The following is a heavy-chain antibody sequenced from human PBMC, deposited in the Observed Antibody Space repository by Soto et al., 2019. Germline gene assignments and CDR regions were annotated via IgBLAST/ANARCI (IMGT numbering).Heavy chain of an antibody. J-gene: IGHJ5*02. CDR2: IYYSGST. CDR3: ARAAASSSWYLTGWFNWFDP. Sequence: PSETLSLTCTVSGGSVSSGSYYWSWIRQPPGKGLEWIGYIYYSGSTYYNPSLKSRVTISVDTSKNQFSLKLSSVTAADTAVYYCARAAASSSWYLTGWFNWFDPWGQGTLVTVSS. D-gene: IGHD6-13*01. CDR1: GGSVSSGSYY. V-gene: IGHV4-61*01.